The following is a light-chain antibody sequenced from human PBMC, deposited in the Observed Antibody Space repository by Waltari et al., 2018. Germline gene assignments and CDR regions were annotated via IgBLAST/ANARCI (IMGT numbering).Light chain of an antibody. Sequence: QSVLTQPPSASGTPGQRVTMSCPGSNSNIGSNYVYLYQQLPGTAPKLLIYKNDLRPSGVPDRISGSKSGTSASLAISGLRSEDEADYYCSSWDDSLSGVVLGGGTKLTVL. CDR3: SSWDDSLSGVV. CDR2: KND. J-gene: IGLJ2*01. V-gene: IGLV1-47*01. CDR1: NSNIGSNY.